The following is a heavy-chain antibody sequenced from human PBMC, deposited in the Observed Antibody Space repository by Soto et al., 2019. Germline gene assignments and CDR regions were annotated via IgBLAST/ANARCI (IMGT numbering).Heavy chain of an antibody. J-gene: IGHJ4*02. CDR2: ISYDGSNT. Sequence: QVQLVESGGGVVQPGRSLRLSCAASGFTFSSYAMHWVRQAPGKGLEWVAVISYDGSNTYYADAVKGRVTISRDNSKDTLYLQMNSLRAEDTAVYYCARDPYYYDSSGYFGYWGQGTLVTVSS. V-gene: IGHV3-30-3*01. CDR1: GFTFSSYA. D-gene: IGHD3-22*01. CDR3: ARDPYYYDSSGYFGY.